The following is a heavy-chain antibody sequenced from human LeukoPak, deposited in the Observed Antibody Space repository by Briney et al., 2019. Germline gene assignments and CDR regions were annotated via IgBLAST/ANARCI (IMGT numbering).Heavy chain of an antibody. Sequence: SETLSLTCTVSGGSISSYYWSWIQQPAGKGLEWIGRIYTSGSTNYNPSLKSRVTMSVDTSKNQVSLKLSSVTAADTAVYYCARFAVLGDPSNWFDPWGQGTLVTVSS. V-gene: IGHV4-4*07. CDR1: GGSISSYY. CDR3: ARFAVLGDPSNWFDP. J-gene: IGHJ5*02. D-gene: IGHD3-10*01. CDR2: IYTSGST.